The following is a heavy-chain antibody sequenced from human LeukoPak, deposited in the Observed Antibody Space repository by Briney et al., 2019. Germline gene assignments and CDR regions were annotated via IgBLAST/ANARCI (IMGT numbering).Heavy chain of an antibody. Sequence: SETLSLTCAVYGGSFSGYYWSWIRQPPGKGLEWIGEINHSGSTNYNPSLKSRVTISVDTSKNQFSLKLSSVTAADTAVYCCARLAQWGDTAMVTDYWGQGTLVTVSS. D-gene: IGHD5-18*01. CDR1: GGSFSGYY. V-gene: IGHV4-34*01. CDR2: INHSGST. CDR3: ARLAQWGDTAMVTDY. J-gene: IGHJ4*02.